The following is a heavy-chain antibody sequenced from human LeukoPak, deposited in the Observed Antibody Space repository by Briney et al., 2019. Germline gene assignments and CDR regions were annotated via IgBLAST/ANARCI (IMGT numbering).Heavy chain of an antibody. CDR2: ISYDGSNK. D-gene: IGHD6-6*01. CDR3: ARDLSSSSPYYYYGMDV. J-gene: IGHJ6*02. V-gene: IGHV3-30*04. Sequence: PGRSLRLSCAASGFTFSSYAMHWVRQAPGKGLKWVAVISYDGSNKYYADSVKGRFTISRDNSKNTLYLQMNSLRAEDTAVYYCARDLSSSSPYYYYGMDVWGQGTTVTVSS. CDR1: GFTFSSYA.